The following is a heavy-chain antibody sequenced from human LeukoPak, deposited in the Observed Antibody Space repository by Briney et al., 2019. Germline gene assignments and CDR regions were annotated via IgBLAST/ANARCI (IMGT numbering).Heavy chain of an antibody. D-gene: IGHD3-22*01. CDR2: IYYSGST. J-gene: IGHJ4*02. V-gene: IGHV4-39*01. CDR3: ARIYYYDSSGYYYRYFDY. CDR1: GFTFTTYA. Sequence: PGGSLRLSCAASGFTFTTYAMSWIRQPPGKGLEWIGSIYYSGSTYYNPSLKSRVTISVDTSKNQFSLKLSSVTAADTAVYYCARIYYYDSSGYYYRYFDYWGQGTLVTVSS.